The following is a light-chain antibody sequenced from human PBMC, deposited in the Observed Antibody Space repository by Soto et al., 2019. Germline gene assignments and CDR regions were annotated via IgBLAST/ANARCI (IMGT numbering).Light chain of an antibody. CDR2: GAS. V-gene: IGKV3-20*01. CDR1: QSVSSSY. CDR3: QQYGSSPLT. Sequence: ENVLTQSPGTLSLSPGERATLSCRASQSVSSSYLAWYQQKPGQAPRLLIYGASSRATGIPDRFIGSGSGXDXTLTISRLQPEDSAMYYCQQYGSSPLTFGGGTKVEIK. J-gene: IGKJ4*01.